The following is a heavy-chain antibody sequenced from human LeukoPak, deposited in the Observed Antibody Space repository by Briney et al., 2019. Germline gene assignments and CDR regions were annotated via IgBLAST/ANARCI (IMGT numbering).Heavy chain of an antibody. CDR3: ARLLGSSGYAGDWYFDL. Sequence: SETLSLTCSVSGASITRYYWTWIRRPVGKGLEWFGRLYTNGTVNYNPSLRSRVTMSRDTSRNQLSLKLTSVTAADTAVYYCARLLGSSGYAGDWYFDLWGPGALVTVSS. V-gene: IGHV4-4*07. CDR2: LYTNGTV. CDR1: GASITRYY. J-gene: IGHJ2*01. D-gene: IGHD3-22*01.